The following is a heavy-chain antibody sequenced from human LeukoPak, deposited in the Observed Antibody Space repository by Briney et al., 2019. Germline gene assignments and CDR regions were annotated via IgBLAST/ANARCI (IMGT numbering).Heavy chain of an antibody. CDR2: ISGSGGST. D-gene: IGHD4-17*01. CDR1: GFTFSSYA. CDR3: AKDREGSSTVKGTDGYFDY. J-gene: IGHJ4*02. Sequence: PGGSLRLSCAASGFTFSSYAMSWVRQAPGKGLEWVSAISGSGGSTYYADSVKGRFTISRDNSKNTLYLQMNSLRAEDTAVYYCAKDREGSSTVKGTDGYFDYWGQGTLVTVSS. V-gene: IGHV3-23*01.